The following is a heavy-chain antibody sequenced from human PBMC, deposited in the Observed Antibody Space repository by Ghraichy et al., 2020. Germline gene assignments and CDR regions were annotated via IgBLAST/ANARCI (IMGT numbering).Heavy chain of an antibody. CDR1: GGSISSSSYY. D-gene: IGHD3-3*01. V-gene: IGHV4-39*01. J-gene: IGHJ4*02. CDR3: ARVRRTSDDFWSGPPRVGFDY. CDR2: IYYSGST. Sequence: SETLSLTCTVSGGSISSSSYYWGWIRQPPGKGLEWIGSIYYSGSTYYNPSLKSRVTISVDTSKNQFSLKLSSVTAADTAVYYCARVRRTSDDFWSGPPRVGFDYWGQGTLVTVSS.